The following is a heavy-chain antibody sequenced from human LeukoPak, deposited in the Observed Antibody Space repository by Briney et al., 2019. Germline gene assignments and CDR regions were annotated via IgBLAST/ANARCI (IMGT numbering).Heavy chain of an antibody. J-gene: IGHJ4*02. CDR3: ARTLNQRLGFDY. V-gene: IGHV1-46*01. CDR2: INPSGGST. Sequence: ASVEVSCKASGYTFTSYYMHWVRQAPGQGLEWMGIINPSGGSTSYAQKFQGRVTMTRDTSTSTVYMELSSLRSEDTAVYYCARTLNQRLGFDYWGQGTLVTVSS. CDR1: GYTFTSYY. D-gene: IGHD3-16*01.